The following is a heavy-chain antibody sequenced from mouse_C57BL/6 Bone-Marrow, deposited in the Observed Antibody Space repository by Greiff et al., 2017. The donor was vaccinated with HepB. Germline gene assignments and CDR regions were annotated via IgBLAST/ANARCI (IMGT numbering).Heavy chain of an antibody. D-gene: IGHD1-1*01. Sequence: EVKLQESEGGLVQPGSSMKLSCTASGFTFSDYYMDWVRQVPEKGLEWVANINYDGSSNYYLDSLKSRFIISRDNAKNILDLQMSSLKSEDTATYYCARVDYGSSLYYFDYWGQGTTLTVSS. CDR3: ARVDYGSSLYYFDY. J-gene: IGHJ2*01. CDR1: GFTFSDYY. V-gene: IGHV5-16*01. CDR2: INYDGSSN.